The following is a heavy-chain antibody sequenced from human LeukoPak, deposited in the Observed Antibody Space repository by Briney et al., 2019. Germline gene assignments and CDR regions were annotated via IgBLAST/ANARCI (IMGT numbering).Heavy chain of an antibody. V-gene: IGHV4-59*08. J-gene: IGHJ3*02. CDR2: IYYTGNT. D-gene: IGHD4-17*01. CDR3: ARQTMTTADAFDI. CDR1: GGSISSYF. Sequence: KPSETLSLTCTVSGGSISSYFWSWIRQPPGKGLEWIGDIYYTGNTNYNPSLKSRVTLSVDTPKNQFSLKLGSVTAADTAVYYCARQTMTTADAFDIWGQGTMVTVSS.